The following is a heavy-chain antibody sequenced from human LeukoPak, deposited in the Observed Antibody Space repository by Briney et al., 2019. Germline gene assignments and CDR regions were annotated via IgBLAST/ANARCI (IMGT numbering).Heavy chain of an antibody. CDR1: GYTFISYY. V-gene: IGHV1-2*02. J-gene: IGHJ3*02. Sequence: ASVKVSCKASGYTFISYYMHWVRQAPGQGLEWMGWINPNSGGTNYAQKFQGRVTMTRDTSISTAYMELSRLRSDDTAVYYCASWDEYSGSAFDIWGQGTTVTVSS. CDR3: ASWDEYSGSAFDI. CDR2: INPNSGGT. D-gene: IGHD6-6*01.